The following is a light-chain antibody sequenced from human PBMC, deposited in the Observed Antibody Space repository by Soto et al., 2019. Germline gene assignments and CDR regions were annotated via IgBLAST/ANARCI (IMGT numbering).Light chain of an antibody. V-gene: IGKV1-6*01. CDR2: EES. Sequence: AIQVTQSPSSLSASVGDRVTISSRASQGIGNDLGWYQQKPGKAPKLLIYEESTLQTGVASRFSGSRSGTHFTLTISSLQPEDFATYYCLQDYVYPWTFGQGTKVEVK. CDR1: QGIGND. J-gene: IGKJ1*01. CDR3: LQDYVYPWT.